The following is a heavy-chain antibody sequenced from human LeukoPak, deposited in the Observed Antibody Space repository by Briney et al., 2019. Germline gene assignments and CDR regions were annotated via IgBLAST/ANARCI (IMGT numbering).Heavy chain of an antibody. CDR3: ARHPLTVVTLEEIFDY. Sequence: SETLSLTCTVSGGSISSSSYYWGWIRQPPGKGLEWIGSIYYSGSTYYNPSLKSRVTISVDTSKNQFSLKLSSVTAADTAVYYCARHPLTVVTLEEIFDYWGQGTLVTVSS. CDR1: GGSISSSSYY. V-gene: IGHV4-39*01. CDR2: IYYSGST. D-gene: IGHD4-23*01. J-gene: IGHJ4*02.